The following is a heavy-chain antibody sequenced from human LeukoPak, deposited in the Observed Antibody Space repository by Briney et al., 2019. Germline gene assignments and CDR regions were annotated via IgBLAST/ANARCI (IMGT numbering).Heavy chain of an antibody. CDR1: GLTFSSAW. CDR3: TTSDYYDSSGKY. D-gene: IGHD3-22*01. Sequence: GGSLRLSCAASGLTFSSAWMSWVRQAPGKGLEWVGRIKSKTDGGTTDYAAPVKGKFTISRDDSKNTLYLQMNSLKTEDTAVYYCTTSDYYDSSGKYWGQGTLVTVSS. V-gene: IGHV3-15*01. CDR2: IKSKTDGGTT. J-gene: IGHJ4*02.